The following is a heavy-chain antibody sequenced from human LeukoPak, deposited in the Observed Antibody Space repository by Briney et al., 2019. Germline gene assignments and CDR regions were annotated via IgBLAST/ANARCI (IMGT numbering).Heavy chain of an antibody. CDR3: ARSYGGNPDY. CDR2: IYHSGST. CDR1: GYSISSGYY. Sequence: PSETLSLTCAVSGYSISSGYYWGWIRQPPGKGLEWIGSIYHSGSTNYNPSLKSRVTISVDTSKNQFSLKLSSVTAADTAVYYCARSYGGNPDYWGQGTLVTVSS. D-gene: IGHD4-23*01. V-gene: IGHV4-38-2*01. J-gene: IGHJ4*02.